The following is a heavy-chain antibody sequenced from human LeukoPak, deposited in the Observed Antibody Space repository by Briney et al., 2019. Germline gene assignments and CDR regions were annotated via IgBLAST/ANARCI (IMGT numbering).Heavy chain of an antibody. CDR1: GGSISSYY. D-gene: IGHD3-3*01. CDR3: ARVVIIQDYYYYMDV. Sequence: SETLSLTCTVSGGSISSYYWSWIRQPPGKGLEWIGYIYYSGSTNYNPSLKSRVTISVDASKNQFSLKLSSVTAADTAVYYCARVVIIQDYYYYMDVWGKGTTVTVSS. V-gene: IGHV4-59*01. J-gene: IGHJ6*03. CDR2: IYYSGST.